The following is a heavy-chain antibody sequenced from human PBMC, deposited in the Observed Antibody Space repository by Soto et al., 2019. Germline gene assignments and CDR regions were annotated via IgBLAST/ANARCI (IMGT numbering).Heavy chain of an antibody. J-gene: IGHJ4*02. V-gene: IGHV1-18*01. D-gene: IGHD3-3*01. CDR3: ARDLYGEAGGGY. CDR1: GYTFRNYG. Sequence: QVQLVQSGAEVRKPGASVKVSCKASGYTFRNYGIFWVRQAPGQGLEWMGWIYPYNGNTHYAQKLQGRVTLTTDTHTRTADVDLRSLTADDTPIYYCARDLYGEAGGGYWGQGTLVTVSS. CDR2: IYPYNGNT.